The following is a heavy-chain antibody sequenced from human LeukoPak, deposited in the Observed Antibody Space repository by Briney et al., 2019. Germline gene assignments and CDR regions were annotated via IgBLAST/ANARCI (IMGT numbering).Heavy chain of an antibody. V-gene: IGHV3-30*03. CDR1: GFTFSSYS. D-gene: IGHD6-13*01. J-gene: IGHJ4*02. CDR3: AREGHYSSSWYFSYYFDY. CDR2: ISYDGSNK. Sequence: GGSLRLSCAASGFTFSSYSMNWVRQAPGKGLEWVAVISYDGSNKYYADSVKGRFTISRDNSKNTLYLQMNSLRAEDTAVYYCAREGHYSSSWYFSYYFDYWGQGTLVTVSS.